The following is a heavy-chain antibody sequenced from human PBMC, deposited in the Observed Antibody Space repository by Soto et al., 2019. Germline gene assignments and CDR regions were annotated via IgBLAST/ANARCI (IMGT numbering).Heavy chain of an antibody. V-gene: IGHV3-7*01. J-gene: IGHJ4*02. CDR3: ARGGSESDY. CDR1: GFTFSYYW. Sequence: EVQLVESGGDLVQPGGSLRLSCAASGFTFSYYWMSWVRQAPGKGLEWVANIKQDGSEKNYVDSVKGRFSISRDNAKNSLYLQVNSPRADDTAMYSCARGGSESDYWGQGTLVTVAS. CDR2: IKQDGSEK. D-gene: IGHD3-16*01.